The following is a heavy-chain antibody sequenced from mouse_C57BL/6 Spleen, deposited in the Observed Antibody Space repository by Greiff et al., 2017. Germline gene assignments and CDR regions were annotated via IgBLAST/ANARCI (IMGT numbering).Heavy chain of an antibody. Sequence: EVQLVESGGDLVKPGGSLTLSCAASGFTFSSYGMSWVRPTPDKRLEWVATISSGGSYTYYPDSVKGRFTISRDNAKNTLYLHMSSLKSEDTAMYYCARPSAGNFAYWGQGTLVTVSA. CDR1: GFTFSSYG. D-gene: IGHD3-1*01. J-gene: IGHJ3*01. V-gene: IGHV5-6*01. CDR3: ARPSAGNFAY. CDR2: ISSGGSYT.